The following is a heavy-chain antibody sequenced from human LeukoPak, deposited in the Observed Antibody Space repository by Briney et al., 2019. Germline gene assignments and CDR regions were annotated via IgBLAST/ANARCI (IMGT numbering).Heavy chain of an antibody. CDR1: GYTFTSYY. J-gene: IGHJ4*02. Sequence: ASVKVSCKASGYTFTSYYMHWVRQAPGQGLEWMGIINPSGGSTSYAQKFQGRVTMTRDTSTSTVYMELSSLRSEDTAVYYCASELGITMVRGVIKDYWGQGTLVTVSS. CDR3: ASELGITMVRGVIKDY. CDR2: INPSGGST. D-gene: IGHD3-10*01. V-gene: IGHV1-46*01.